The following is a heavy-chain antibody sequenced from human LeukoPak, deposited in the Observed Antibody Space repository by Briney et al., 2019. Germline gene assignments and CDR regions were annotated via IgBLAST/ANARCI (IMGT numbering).Heavy chain of an antibody. Sequence: PGGSLRLSCAASGFTFSSYSMSWVRQAPGKGLEWVSAISGSGGSTYYADSVKGRFTISRDNSKNTLYLQMNSLRAEDTAVYYCAKDRLVVLPAALDYWGQGTLVTVSS. CDR2: ISGSGGST. J-gene: IGHJ4*02. CDR1: GFTFSSYS. CDR3: AKDRLVVLPAALDY. D-gene: IGHD2-2*01. V-gene: IGHV3-23*01.